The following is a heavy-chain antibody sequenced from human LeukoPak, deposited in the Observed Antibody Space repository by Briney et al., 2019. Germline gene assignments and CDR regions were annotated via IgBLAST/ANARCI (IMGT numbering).Heavy chain of an antibody. D-gene: IGHD3-9*01. CDR2: ISAYNGNT. Sequence: ASVKVSCKASGYTFTSYGISWVRQAPGQGLEWMVWISAYNGNTNYTQKLQGRVTMTTDTSTSTAYMELRSLRSDDTAVYYCARLHIIIRYGVHGSRFDPWGQGTLVTVSS. J-gene: IGHJ5*02. V-gene: IGHV1-18*01. CDR1: GYTFTSYG. CDR3: ARLHIIIRYGVHGSRFDP.